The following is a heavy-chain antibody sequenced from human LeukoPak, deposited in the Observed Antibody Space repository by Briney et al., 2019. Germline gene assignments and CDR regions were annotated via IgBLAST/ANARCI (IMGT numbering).Heavy chain of an antibody. J-gene: IGHJ3*02. CDR1: GYTFISYD. CDR3: ARTHWNVDSLAFDI. Sequence: ASVKVSCKASGYTFISYDINWVRQATGQGLEWMGWMNPNSGNTGYAQKFQGRVTMTRNTSISTAYMELSSLRSEDTAVYYCARTHWNVDSLAFDIWGQGTMVTVSS. D-gene: IGHD1-1*01. V-gene: IGHV1-8*01. CDR2: MNPNSGNT.